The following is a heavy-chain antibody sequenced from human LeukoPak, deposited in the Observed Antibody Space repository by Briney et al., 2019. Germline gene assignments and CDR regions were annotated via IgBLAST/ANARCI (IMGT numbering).Heavy chain of an antibody. CDR1: GITLSNYG. V-gene: IGHV3-23*01. CDR3: AKASWVSNADAVL. J-gene: IGHJ4*02. Sequence: GGSLRLSCVVSGITLSNYGMSWVRQAPGKGLEWVSGISERGGSTNYADSVKGRFIISRDTSKNAVYLQMNSLRVEDTAVYYCAKASWVSNADAVLWGQGTLVTVSS. D-gene: IGHD1-1*01. CDR2: ISERGGST.